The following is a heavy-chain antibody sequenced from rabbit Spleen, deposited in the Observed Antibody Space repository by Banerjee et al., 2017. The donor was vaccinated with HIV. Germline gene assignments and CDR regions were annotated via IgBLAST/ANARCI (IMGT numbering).Heavy chain of an antibody. D-gene: IGHD4-1*01. Sequence: QEQLVESGGGLVKPEGSLTLTCKASGFSFSDRDVMCWVRQAPGKGLEWIACIDAGGSGITYYATWAKGRFTCSKTSSTTVTLQMTSLTVADTATYFCARETSSGWGVVSYYFNLWGPGTLVTVS. CDR2: IDAGGSGIT. V-gene: IGHV1S45*01. CDR1: GFSFSDRDV. J-gene: IGHJ4*01. CDR3: ARETSSGWGVVSYYFNL.